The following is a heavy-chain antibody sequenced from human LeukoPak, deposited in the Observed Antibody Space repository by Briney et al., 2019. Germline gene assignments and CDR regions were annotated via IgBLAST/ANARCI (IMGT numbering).Heavy chain of an antibody. V-gene: IGHV4-34*01. CDR2: INHSGST. CDR1: GGSFSGYY. D-gene: IGHD2-2*03. CDR3: ARRRAMDRRDAFDI. Sequence: SETPSLTCAVYGGSFSGYYWSWIRQPPGKGLEWIGEINHSGSTNYNPSLKSRVTISVDTSKNQFSLKLSSVTAANTAVYYCARRRAMDRRDAFDIWGQGTMVTVSS. J-gene: IGHJ3*02.